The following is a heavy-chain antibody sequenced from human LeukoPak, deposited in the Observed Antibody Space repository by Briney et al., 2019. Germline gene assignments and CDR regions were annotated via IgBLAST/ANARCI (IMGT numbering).Heavy chain of an antibody. J-gene: IGHJ3*02. CDR2: ISSSSSYI. D-gene: IGHD2-21*02. CDR1: GFTFSSYS. V-gene: IGHV3-21*01. Sequence: GGSLRLSCAASGFTFSSYSMNWVRQAPGKGLEWVSSISSSSSYIYYADSVKGRFTISRDNAKNSLYLQMNSLRAEDTAVYYCAKYVVVTGADTFDIWGQGTMVTVSS. CDR3: AKYVVVTGADTFDI.